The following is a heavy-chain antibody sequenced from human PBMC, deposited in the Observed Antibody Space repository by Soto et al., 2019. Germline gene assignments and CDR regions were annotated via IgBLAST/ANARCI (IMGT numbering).Heavy chain of an antibody. CDR2: IYPGDSDT. Sequence: GESLKISCKGSGYIFSTNWIGWVRQLPGKGLEWMGIIYPGDSDTRYSSSFEGRVTISADKSIRTAYLHWSSLKASDTAMYYCARQPSSGPFSLCDYWRQGTQVTVSS. D-gene: IGHD1-26*01. CDR3: ARQPSSGPFSLCDY. V-gene: IGHV5-51*01. CDR1: GYIFSTNW. J-gene: IGHJ4*02.